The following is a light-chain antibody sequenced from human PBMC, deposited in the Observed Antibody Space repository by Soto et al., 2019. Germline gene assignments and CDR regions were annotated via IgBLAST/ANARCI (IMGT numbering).Light chain of an antibody. V-gene: IGKV1-5*03. CDR3: QQYNS. Sequence: DIQMTQCPSTLSASVGDRVTITLRASQSISSWLAWYQQKPGKAPKLLIYTASSLESGVPSRFSGSGSGTEFTLTISSLQPDDFATYYCQQYNSFGQGTKVDIK. CDR2: TAS. J-gene: IGKJ2*01. CDR1: QSISSW.